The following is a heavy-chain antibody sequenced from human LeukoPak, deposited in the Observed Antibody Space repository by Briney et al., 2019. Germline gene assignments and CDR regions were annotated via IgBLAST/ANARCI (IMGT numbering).Heavy chain of an antibody. D-gene: IGHD4-17*01. CDR2: ISYNELHT. CDR3: AKSHEPGDYRSAHYYYYMDV. CDR1: GFTFSSYA. J-gene: IGHJ6*03. Sequence: GGSLILSCAASGFTFSSYAIHWVRQAPGKGLEWVAVISYNELHTYYGDSVRGRFTISRDNSKNTLYLQMNSLRGDDTAVYYCAKSHEPGDYRSAHYYYYMDVWGRGTTVTVSS. V-gene: IGHV3-30-3*02.